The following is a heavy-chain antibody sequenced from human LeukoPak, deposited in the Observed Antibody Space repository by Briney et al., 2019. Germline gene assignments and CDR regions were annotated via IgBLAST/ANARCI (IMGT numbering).Heavy chain of an antibody. Sequence: GASVKVSCKASGYTLTGYYMHWVRQAPGQGLEWMGWINPNSGGTNYAQKFQGRVTMTRDTSISTAYMELSRLRSDDTAVYYCARGGSRYDSSGYPHLWGQGTLVTVSS. J-gene: IGHJ5*02. V-gene: IGHV1-2*02. CDR1: GYTLTGYY. CDR2: INPNSGGT. CDR3: ARGGSRYDSSGYPHL. D-gene: IGHD3-22*01.